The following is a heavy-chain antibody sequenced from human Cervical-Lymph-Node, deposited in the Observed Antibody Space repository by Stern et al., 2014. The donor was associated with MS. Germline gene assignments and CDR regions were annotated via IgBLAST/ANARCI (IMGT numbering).Heavy chain of an antibody. V-gene: IGHV4-30-4*08. CDR1: GGSISSGDYY. CDR2: IYYSGGT. J-gene: IGHJ4*02. Sequence: QVQLQESGPGLVKPSQTLSLTCTVSGGSISSGDYYWSWIRQPPGKGLEWIGYIYYSGGTYYNTSLKSRVTISVDTSKNQFSLKLSSVTAADTAVYYCARGMDSSSSNFDYWGQGTLVTVSS. D-gene: IGHD6-6*01. CDR3: ARGMDSSSSNFDY.